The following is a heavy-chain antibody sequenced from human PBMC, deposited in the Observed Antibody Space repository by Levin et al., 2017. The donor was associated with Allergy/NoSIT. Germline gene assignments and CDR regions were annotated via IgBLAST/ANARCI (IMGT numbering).Heavy chain of an antibody. CDR1: GFSFSSYS. Sequence: PGGSLRLSCAASGFSFSSYSMNWVRQAPGKGLEWVSSISGDSIYIYYADSVKGRFTISRDNVKNSVYLQMNSLRAEDTAVYYCAREIGSSNPSLADYWGQGTLVTVSS. CDR3: AREIGSSNPSLADY. D-gene: IGHD6-6*01. V-gene: IGHV3-21*01. CDR2: ISGDSIYI. J-gene: IGHJ4*02.